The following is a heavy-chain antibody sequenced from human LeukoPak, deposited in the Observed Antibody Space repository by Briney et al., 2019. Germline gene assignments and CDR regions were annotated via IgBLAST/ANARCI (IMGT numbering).Heavy chain of an antibody. CDR3: ARDGETIATRYFFDY. CDR1: GFTFSTYG. D-gene: IGHD6-13*01. J-gene: IGHJ4*02. Sequence: PGGSLRLSCAASGFTFSTYGMHWVRQAPGKGLEWVAVIWFDGSNKYYANSVRGRFTISRDNFKNTFFLQMNSLRAEDTAVYYCARDGETIATRYFFDYWGQGTLVTVSS. CDR2: IWFDGSNK. V-gene: IGHV3-33*01.